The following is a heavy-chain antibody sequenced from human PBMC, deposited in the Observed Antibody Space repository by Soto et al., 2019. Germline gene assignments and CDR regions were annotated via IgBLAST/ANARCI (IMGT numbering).Heavy chain of an antibody. CDR3: ARGGALSTSWYWGDGLDS. J-gene: IGHJ4*02. CDR1: GYSFSSHA. CDR2: IIPVFGTP. V-gene: IGHV1-69*06. D-gene: IGHD6-13*01. Sequence: QVQLEQSGSEVKKSGSSVKVSCKASGYSFSSHAITWVRQAPGQGLEWMGGIIPVFGTPSYAQKFQGRVTLSADTSTNTSSLELRSLRSEDTAVYYCARGGALSTSWYWGDGLDSWGQGTQVTVSS.